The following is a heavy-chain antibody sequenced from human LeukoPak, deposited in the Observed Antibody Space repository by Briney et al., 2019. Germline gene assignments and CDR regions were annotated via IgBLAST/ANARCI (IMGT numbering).Heavy chain of an antibody. CDR3: ATKYS. D-gene: IGHD3-10*01. V-gene: IGHV3-23*01. CDR1: GFTFSIYA. Sequence: PGGSLTLSCAASGFTFSIYAMTWARQAPGKGLGWVSDISTGGGITYYADSVKGRFTISRDNSKNTLYLQMNSLRAEDSAVYYCATKYSWGQGTLVTVSS. J-gene: IGHJ5*02. CDR2: ISTGGGIT.